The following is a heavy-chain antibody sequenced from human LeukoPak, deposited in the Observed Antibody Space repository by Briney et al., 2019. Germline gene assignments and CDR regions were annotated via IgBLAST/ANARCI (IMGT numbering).Heavy chain of an antibody. Sequence: PSETLSLTCAVYGGSFSGYYWSWIRQPPGKGLEWIGEINHSGSTNYNPSLKSRVTISVDTSKNQFSLKLSSVTAADTAVYYCARWVTMIDAFDIWGQGTMVTVSS. CDR2: INHSGST. V-gene: IGHV4-34*01. CDR1: GGSFSGYY. J-gene: IGHJ3*02. D-gene: IGHD3-22*01. CDR3: ARWVTMIDAFDI.